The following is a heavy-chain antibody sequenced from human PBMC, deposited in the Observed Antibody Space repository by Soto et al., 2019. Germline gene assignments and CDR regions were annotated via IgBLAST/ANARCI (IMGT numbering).Heavy chain of an antibody. Sequence: ASVKVSCKASGYTFTSYGISWVRQAPGQGLEWMGWISAYNGNTNYAQKLQGRVTMTTDTSTSTAYMELSSLRSEDTAVYYCARVVDNWNVGWFDPWGQGTLVTVSS. CDR2: ISAYNGNT. V-gene: IGHV1-18*01. CDR3: ARVVDNWNVGWFDP. CDR1: GYTFTSYG. J-gene: IGHJ5*02. D-gene: IGHD1-20*01.